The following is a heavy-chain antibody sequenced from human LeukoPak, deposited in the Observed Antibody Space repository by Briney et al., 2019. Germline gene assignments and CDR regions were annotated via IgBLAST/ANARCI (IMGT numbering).Heavy chain of an antibody. D-gene: IGHD3-3*02. CDR1: GYTFTGYY. V-gene: IGHV1-2*02. J-gene: IGHJ6*03. CDR3: ASGRTIFYYYMDV. CDR2: INPKRGDT. Sequence: ASVKVSCKASGYTFTGYYMHWVRQAPGQGLEWMGWINPKRGDTNYAQKFQGRVTMTRDTSISTVYMEVSRLRSDDTAIYYCASGRTIFYYYMDVWGKGTTVTTSS.